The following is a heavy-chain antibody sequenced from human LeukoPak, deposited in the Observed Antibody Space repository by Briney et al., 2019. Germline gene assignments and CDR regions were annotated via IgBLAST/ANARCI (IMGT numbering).Heavy chain of an antibody. CDR1: GFTFRPYG. CDR2: ISYDGSDK. D-gene: IGHD4-17*01. V-gene: IGHV3-30*03. Sequence: AGSLRLSCVASGFTFRPYGMHWVRQAPGKGLEWLAVISYDGSDKYYADSVKGRFTISRDNSKNTLYLDMNSLRPDDTAVYYCASGMTTVSYWGQGTLVTVSS. J-gene: IGHJ4*02. CDR3: ASGMTTVSY.